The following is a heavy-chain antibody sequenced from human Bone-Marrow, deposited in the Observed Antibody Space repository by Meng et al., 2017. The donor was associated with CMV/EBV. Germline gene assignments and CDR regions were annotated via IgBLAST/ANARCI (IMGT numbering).Heavy chain of an antibody. D-gene: IGHD3-3*01. Sequence: TLSLTCTVSGGSISTSGMCVSWIRQPPGKALEWLALIDWNDDKRYSPSLNSRLTVTKDTSTNQVVLTLTNMEAVDTATYFCAHAYDDFWSGYYLGAFDIWGQGTRVTVSS. CDR1: GGSISTSGMC. CDR3: AHAYDDFWSGYYLGAFDI. V-gene: IGHV2-5*08. CDR2: IDWNDDK. J-gene: IGHJ3*02.